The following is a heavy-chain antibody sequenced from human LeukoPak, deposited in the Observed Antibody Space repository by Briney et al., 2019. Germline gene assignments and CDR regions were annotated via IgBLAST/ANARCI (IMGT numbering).Heavy chain of an antibody. D-gene: IGHD1-26*01. J-gene: IGHJ4*02. V-gene: IGHV1-18*01. Sequence: GASVKVSCKASGYTFTSHVISWVRRAPGQGLEWMGWISAYNGNTNYSQKLQGRVTMTTATSTAYMELRSLRSDDTAVYYCARDLSGSYYPYFDYWGQGTLVTVSS. CDR3: ARDLSGSYYPYFDY. CDR2: ISAYNGNT. CDR1: GYTFTSHV.